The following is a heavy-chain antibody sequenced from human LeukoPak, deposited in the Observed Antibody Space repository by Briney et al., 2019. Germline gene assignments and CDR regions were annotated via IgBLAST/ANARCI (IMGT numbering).Heavy chain of an antibody. J-gene: IGHJ4*02. CDR1: DGAIPRHY. Sequence: SETLSLTRTASDGAIPRHYWGWIRQPPAKARDWVGHTHYDGTTNYNPSLKSRVTISVDTSKNQFSLKVTSVTAADTAVYYCARGYSTSWTYYFDYWGQGALVTVSS. V-gene: IGHV4-59*11. D-gene: IGHD6-13*01. CDR2: THYDGTT. CDR3: ARGYSTSWTYYFDY.